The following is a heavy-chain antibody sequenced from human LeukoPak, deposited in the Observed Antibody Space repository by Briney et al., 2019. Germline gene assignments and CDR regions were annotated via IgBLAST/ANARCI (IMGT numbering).Heavy chain of an antibody. CDR1: GFTFNTYS. J-gene: IGHJ4*02. CDR3: ANHFACGSTSCPPFDS. Sequence: GGSLRLSCAASGFTFNTYSMNWVRQAPGKGLEWVSSISDNSNYIYYSDSVEGRFTISRDNAKNSLYLQMNSLRVEDTAVYYCANHFACGSTSCPPFDSWGQGTLVTVSS. V-gene: IGHV3-21*01. CDR2: ISDNSNYI. D-gene: IGHD2-2*01.